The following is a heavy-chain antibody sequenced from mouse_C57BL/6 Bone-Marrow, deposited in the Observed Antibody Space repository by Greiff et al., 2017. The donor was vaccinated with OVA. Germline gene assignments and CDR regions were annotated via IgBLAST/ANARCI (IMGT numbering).Heavy chain of an antibody. D-gene: IGHD2-2*01. Sequence: LQQPGAELVKPGASVKLSCKASGYTFTSYWMHWVKQRPGQGLEWIGMIHPNSGSTNYNEKFKSKATLTVDKSSSTAYMQLSSLTSEDSAVYYCARSGGLRRRGTWFAYWGQGTLVTVSA. CDR3: ARSGGLRRRGTWFAY. J-gene: IGHJ3*01. V-gene: IGHV1-64*01. CDR1: GYTFTSYW. CDR2: IHPNSGST.